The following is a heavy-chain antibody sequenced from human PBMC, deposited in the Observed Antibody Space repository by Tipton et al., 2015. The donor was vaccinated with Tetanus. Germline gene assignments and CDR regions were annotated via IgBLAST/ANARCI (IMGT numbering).Heavy chain of an antibody. CDR1: GGSIDSGSFY. CDR2: IYYSGNS. J-gene: IGHJ4*02. V-gene: IGHV4-30-4*08. Sequence: TLSLTCSLSGGSIDSGSFYWAWIRQPPGKGLEWIGYIYYSGNSDYNPSLKSRVILSVDTSNNQFSLKLNSVTAADTAVYYCARLASYSNHLDAWGQGALVTVSS. CDR3: ARLASYSNHLDA. D-gene: IGHD4-11*01.